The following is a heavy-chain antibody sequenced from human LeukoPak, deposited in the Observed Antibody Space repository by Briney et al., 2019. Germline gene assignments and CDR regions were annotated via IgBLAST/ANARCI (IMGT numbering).Heavy chain of an antibody. CDR3: ARGIAAAPNWFDP. CDR1: GGSMSSYY. D-gene: IGHD6-13*01. CDR2: IYYIGST. J-gene: IGHJ5*02. V-gene: IGHV4-59*01. Sequence: SETLSLTCTVFGGSMSSYYWSWIRQPPGKGPEWIGYIYYIGSTNYNPSLKSRVTISVDTSKNQFSLKLTSVTAADTAVYYCARGIAAAPNWFDPWGQGTLVTVSS.